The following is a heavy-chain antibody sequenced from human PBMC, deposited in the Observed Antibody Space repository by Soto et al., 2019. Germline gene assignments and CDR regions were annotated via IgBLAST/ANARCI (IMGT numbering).Heavy chain of an antibody. Sequence: SVKVSCKASGGTFSSYAISWVRQAPGQGLEWMGGVIPIFGTANYGQKFQGRVTITGDESTSTGYMELSRPRSEDTAAYYWASPAIAARSFWSFDYWGQGTLVTVSS. D-gene: IGHD6-6*01. CDR3: ASPAIAARSFWSFDY. V-gene: IGHV1-69*01. CDR1: GGTFSSYA. CDR2: VIPIFGTA. J-gene: IGHJ4*02.